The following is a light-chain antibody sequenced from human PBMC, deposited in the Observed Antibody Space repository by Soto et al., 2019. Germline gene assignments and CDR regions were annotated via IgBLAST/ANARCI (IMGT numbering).Light chain of an antibody. J-gene: IGLJ3*02. CDR1: SSDVGADNY. Sequence: QSALTQPASVSGSPGQSVTISCSGSSSDVGADNYVSWYQRHPGKAPKLMIYGVTNRPSGVSNRFSGSKSGNTASLTISGLEAEDAADYFWSSYTSRSTVVFGGGTKLTVL. CDR3: SSYTSRSTVV. CDR2: GVT. V-gene: IGLV2-14*01.